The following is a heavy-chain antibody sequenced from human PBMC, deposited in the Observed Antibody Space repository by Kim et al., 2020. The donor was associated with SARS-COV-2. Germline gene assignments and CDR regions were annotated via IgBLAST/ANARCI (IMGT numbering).Heavy chain of an antibody. CDR3: STDRRSVTTGAFDN. V-gene: IGHV3-33*01. J-gene: IGHJ4*02. D-gene: IGHD4-17*01. Sequence: YADPVKGRFTNSRDNSISTLYLQMNSLRAEDTAVYYCSTDRRSVTTGAFDNWGQGTLVSVSS.